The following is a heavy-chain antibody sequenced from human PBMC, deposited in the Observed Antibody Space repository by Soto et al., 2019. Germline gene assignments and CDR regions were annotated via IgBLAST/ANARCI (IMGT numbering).Heavy chain of an antibody. V-gene: IGHV3-33*01. J-gene: IGHJ3*02. CDR2: IWYDGSNK. D-gene: IGHD6-25*01. Sequence: ESGGGVVQPGRSLRLSCAASGFTFSSYGMHWVRQAPGKGLEWVAVIWYDGSNKYYADSVKGRFTISRDNSKNTLYLQMNSLRAEDTAVYYCAREISGSMNDAFDIWGQGTMVTVSS. CDR3: AREISGSMNDAFDI. CDR1: GFTFSSYG.